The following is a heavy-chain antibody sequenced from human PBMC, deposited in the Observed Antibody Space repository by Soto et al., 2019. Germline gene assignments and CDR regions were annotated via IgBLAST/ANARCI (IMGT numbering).Heavy chain of an antibody. V-gene: IGHV4-39*01. CDR3: ARQTDSYYTFDAFDI. D-gene: IGHD3-22*01. Sequence: SETLSPTRTVSGCCLRSGSSFWDWIRQPPGKGLQWIGKVYYSGSTNYNPSLESRVTISVDTSKNQFSLKLSSVTAADTAVYYCARQTDSYYTFDAFDIWGQGTMVT. CDR1: GCCLRSGSSF. J-gene: IGHJ3*02. CDR2: VYYSGST.